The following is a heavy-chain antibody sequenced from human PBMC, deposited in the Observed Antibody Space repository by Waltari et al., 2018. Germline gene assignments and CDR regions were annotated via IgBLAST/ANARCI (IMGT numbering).Heavy chain of an antibody. CDR3: AKGGPAIFGVLNTKRFDC. D-gene: IGHD3-3*01. J-gene: IGHJ4*02. V-gene: IGHV1-2*06. Sequence: QVQLVQSGAEVKKPGASVKVSCKASGYTFTDYYVHWVRQAPGHGLEWMGRINANKGETDEAQKLQGRVTMTRDTALDTADMERSRLRSDDTAEYYCAKGGPAIFGVLNTKRFDCWGQGTPVTVSS. CDR2: INANKGET. CDR1: GYTFTDYY.